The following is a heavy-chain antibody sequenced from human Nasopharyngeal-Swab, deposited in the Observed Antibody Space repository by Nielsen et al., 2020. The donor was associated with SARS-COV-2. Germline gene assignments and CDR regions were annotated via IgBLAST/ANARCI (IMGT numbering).Heavy chain of an antibody. CDR3: AKNRGYNYGAYDH. Sequence: GGSLRLSCAASGFTFTSYAINWVRQAPGKGLEWVSGISGSGDNTYYADSVRGRFIISRDTSKNTLYLQMNSLRAEDTAVYYCAKNRGYNYGAYDHWGQGTLVTVSS. J-gene: IGHJ4*02. CDR1: GFTFTSYA. CDR2: ISGSGDNT. D-gene: IGHD5-18*01. V-gene: IGHV3-23*01.